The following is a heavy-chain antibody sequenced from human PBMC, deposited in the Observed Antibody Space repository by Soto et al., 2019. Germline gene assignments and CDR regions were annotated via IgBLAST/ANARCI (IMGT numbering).Heavy chain of an antibody. V-gene: IGHV5-51*01. CDR3: ATLAYVDAYGASDY. Sequence: VLSNQVWNKASGLMIANLWIGRMRKKFGKGLEWMGIIRPGDFDTRYSPSFQGQVTISADMSIGTAYLQWSSLKASDTAIYYCATLAYVDAYGASDYWRQRTQVTVSS. J-gene: IGHJ4*02. D-gene: IGHD3-9*01. CDR2: IRPGDFDT. CDR1: GLMIANLW.